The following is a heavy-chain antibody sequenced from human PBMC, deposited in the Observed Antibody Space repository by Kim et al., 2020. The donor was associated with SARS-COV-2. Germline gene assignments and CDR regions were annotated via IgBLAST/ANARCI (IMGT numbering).Heavy chain of an antibody. CDR1: GGSIRSSSYY. CDR3: ARHEDYGDYGGFDP. CDR2: IYYSGST. J-gene: IGHJ5*02. Sequence: SETLSLTCTVSGGSIRSSSYYWGWIRQPPGKGLEWIGSIYYSGSTYYNPSLKSRVTISVDTSKNQFSLKLSSVTAADTAVYYCARHEDYGDYGGFDPWGQGTLVTVSS. D-gene: IGHD4-17*01. V-gene: IGHV4-39*01.